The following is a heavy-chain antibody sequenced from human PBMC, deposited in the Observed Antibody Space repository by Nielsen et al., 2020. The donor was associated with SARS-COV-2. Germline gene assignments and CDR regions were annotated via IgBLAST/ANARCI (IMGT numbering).Heavy chain of an antibody. CDR2: INTTAGGT. CDR3: ARSAAGGKNFDS. Sequence: WVRQAPGQGLEWMGIINTTAGGTTYAQKFQGRVTMTRDTSTHTVFMELSSLRSEDTAVFYCARSAAGGKNFDSWGQGTLVTVSS. J-gene: IGHJ4*02. D-gene: IGHD6-13*01. V-gene: IGHV1-46*01.